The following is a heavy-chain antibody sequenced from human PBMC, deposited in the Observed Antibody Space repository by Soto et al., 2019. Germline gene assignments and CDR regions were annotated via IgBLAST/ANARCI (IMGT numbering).Heavy chain of an antibody. V-gene: IGHV1-8*01. J-gene: IGHJ6*03. D-gene: IGHD3-9*01. CDR1: GYTFTSYD. Sequence: ASVKVSCKASGYTFTSYDINWVRQATGQGLEWMGWMNPNSGNTGYAQKFQGRVTMTRNTSISTAYMELSSLRSEDTAVYYCARMFYDILTGYGYYYMDVWGKGTTVTVSS. CDR3: ARMFYDILTGYGYYYMDV. CDR2: MNPNSGNT.